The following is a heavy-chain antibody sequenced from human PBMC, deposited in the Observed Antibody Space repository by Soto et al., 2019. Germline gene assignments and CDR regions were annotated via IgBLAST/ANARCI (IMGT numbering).Heavy chain of an antibody. J-gene: IGHJ5*02. CDR1: GFTFSSNW. CDR3: ARGGEVGAGKHYLDVS. Sequence: EVQLVESGGDLVQPGGSLRLSCEASGFTFSSNWLHWFRQVPGKALEWVSRMNPDGSSRGYADSVKGRFTISRDNARNTVFLQMSSLRAEHTAVYYCARGGEVGAGKHYLDVSWGQGTLVTVS. V-gene: IGHV3-74*01. D-gene: IGHD2-21*01. CDR2: MNPDGSSR.